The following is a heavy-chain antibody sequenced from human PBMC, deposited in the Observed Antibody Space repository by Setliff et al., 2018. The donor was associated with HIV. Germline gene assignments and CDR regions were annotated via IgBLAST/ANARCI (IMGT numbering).Heavy chain of an antibody. D-gene: IGHD3-22*01. CDR2: IFYSGTT. CDR1: GGSISSDSYS. J-gene: IGHJ2*01. CDR3: ARSSYYVSSGYYYPRGYFNL. Sequence: SETLSLTCTVSGGSISSDSYSWTWIRQPAGEGLEWIGRIFYSGTTDYNPSLKSRVSISVDTSKNQFSLKLSSVTAADTAVYYCARSSYYVSSGYYYPRGYFNLWGRGTLVTVSS. V-gene: IGHV4-39*01.